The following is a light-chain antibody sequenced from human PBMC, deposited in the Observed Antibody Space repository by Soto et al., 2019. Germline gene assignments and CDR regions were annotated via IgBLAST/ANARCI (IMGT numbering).Light chain of an antibody. CDR2: NTN. CDR1: SGSVSTSYY. Sequence: QTVVTQEPSFSVSPGGTVTLTCGLTSGSVSTSYYPSWYQQTPGQAPRTLIYNTNTRSSGVPDRFSGFILGNKAALTITGAQADDECDYYCVLYMGSGIWVVGGGTKVTVL. J-gene: IGLJ3*02. V-gene: IGLV8-61*01. CDR3: VLYMGSGIWV.